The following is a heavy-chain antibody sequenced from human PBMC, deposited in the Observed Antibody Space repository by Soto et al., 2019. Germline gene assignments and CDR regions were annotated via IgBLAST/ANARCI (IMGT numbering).Heavy chain of an antibody. CDR2: IDPSDSYT. D-gene: IGHD1-1*01. J-gene: IGHJ6*02. Sequence: EFLKMSFKGSGYSFTSYWLSWVRQIPGKGLEWMGRIDPSDSYTNYSPSFQGHVTISADKSISTAYLQWSSLKASDTAMYYCARRERYYYYYGMDVWGQGTTVTVSS. V-gene: IGHV5-10-1*01. CDR1: GYSFTSYW. CDR3: ARRERYYYYYGMDV.